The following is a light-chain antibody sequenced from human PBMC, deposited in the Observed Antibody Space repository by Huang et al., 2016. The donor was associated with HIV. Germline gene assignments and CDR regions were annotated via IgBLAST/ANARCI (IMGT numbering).Light chain of an antibody. V-gene: IGKV1-16*01. CDR2: AAS. J-gene: IGKJ5*01. Sequence: DIQMTQSPTSLSASMGDKVTITGRAIQGISNSLAWFQQKPGKAPKSLIYAASNLQSGVPSRFSGSGSGTYFTLTIRSLQPEDLATYYCLQYNTYPPTFAQGTRLEMK. CDR3: LQYNTYPPT. CDR1: QGISNS.